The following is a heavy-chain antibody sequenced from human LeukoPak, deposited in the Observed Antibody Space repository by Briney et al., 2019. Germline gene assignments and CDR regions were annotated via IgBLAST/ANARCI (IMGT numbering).Heavy chain of an antibody. CDR2: INRSGST. V-gene: IGHV4-34*01. CDR1: GGSFSGYY. J-gene: IGHJ4*02. D-gene: IGHD3-10*01. CDR3: ATGGFMVRGVLDY. Sequence: SETLSLTCAVYGGSFSGYYWSWIRQPPGKGLEWIGEINRSGSTNYNPSLKSRVTISVDTSKNQFSLKLSSVTAADRAVYYCATGGFMVRGVLDYWGQGTLVTVSS.